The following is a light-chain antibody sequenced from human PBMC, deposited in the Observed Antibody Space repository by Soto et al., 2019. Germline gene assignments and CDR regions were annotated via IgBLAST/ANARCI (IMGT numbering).Light chain of an antibody. J-gene: IGKJ3*01. CDR2: EVS. CDR3: QQYDNLPIT. CDR1: QDIRNC. V-gene: IGKV1-33*01. Sequence: DIQMTQSPSSLSASVGDRVTITCQASQDIRNCLNWYQQKPGKAPKLLIFEVSDLQRGVPSRFSGSRSGTDFTFTISSLQPEDIATYYCQQYDNLPITFGPGTKVDIK.